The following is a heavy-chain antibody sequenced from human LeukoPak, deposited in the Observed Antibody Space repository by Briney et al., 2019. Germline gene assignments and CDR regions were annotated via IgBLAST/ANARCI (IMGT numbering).Heavy chain of an antibody. CDR3: ARDRYYYDSSGPKTPFDY. D-gene: IGHD3-22*01. V-gene: IGHV4-39*07. CDR2: IYYSGST. CDR1: GGSISSSSYY. J-gene: IGHJ4*02. Sequence: SETLSLTCTVSGGSISSSSYYWGWIRQPPGKGLEWIGSIYYSGSTYYNPSLKSRVTISVDTSKNQFSLKLSSVTAADTAVYYCARDRYYYDSSGPKTPFDYWGQGTLVTVSS.